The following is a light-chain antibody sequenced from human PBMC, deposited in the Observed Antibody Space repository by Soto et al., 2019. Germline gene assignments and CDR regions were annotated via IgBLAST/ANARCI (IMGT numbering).Light chain of an antibody. CDR3: QHYNSYSDA. J-gene: IGKJ1*01. V-gene: IGKV1-5*03. CDR2: KAS. Sequence: DIQMTQSPSTLSGSVGDRVTITCRASHTIRSWLAWYQQKPGKVPKLLNYKASTLKSGVPSRFSGSGSGTEFTLTISSLQPDDFATYYCQHYNSYSDAFGQGTKVELK. CDR1: HTIRSW.